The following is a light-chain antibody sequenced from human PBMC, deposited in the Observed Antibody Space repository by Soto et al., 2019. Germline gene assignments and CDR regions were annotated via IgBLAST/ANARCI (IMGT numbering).Light chain of an antibody. CDR2: EVS. Sequence: QSALTQPASVSGSPGQSITISCTGTSSDVGGYNYVSWYQQHPGKAPKLMIYEVSNRPSGVSNRFSGSKSGNTASLTISVLQAEDEADYYCSSYTSSSTSVVFGGGTKLTVL. J-gene: IGLJ2*01. CDR1: SSDVGGYNY. V-gene: IGLV2-14*01. CDR3: SSYTSSSTSVV.